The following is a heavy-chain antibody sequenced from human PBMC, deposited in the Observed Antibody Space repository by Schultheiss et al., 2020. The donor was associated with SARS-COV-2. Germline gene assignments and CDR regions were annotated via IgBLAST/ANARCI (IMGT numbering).Heavy chain of an antibody. Sequence: SGPTLVKPTETLTLTCTVSGFSLSNARMGVSWIRQPPGKGLEWIGYIYYSGSTNYNPSLKSRVTMSVDMSRNQFSLRLSSVTAADTAVYYCARGGRWGYYGMDVWGQGTTVTVSS. CDR1: GFSLSNARMG. CDR3: ARGGRWGYYGMDV. CDR2: IYYSGST. J-gene: IGHJ6*02. V-gene: IGHV4-61*01. D-gene: IGHD7-27*01.